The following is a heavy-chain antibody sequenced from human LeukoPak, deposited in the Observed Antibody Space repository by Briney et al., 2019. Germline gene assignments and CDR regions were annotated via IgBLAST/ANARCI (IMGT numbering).Heavy chain of an antibody. D-gene: IGHD3-10*01. V-gene: IGHV4-34*01. Sequence: TETLSLTCAVYGGSFSGYYWSWIRQPPGKGLEWIGEINHSGSTNYNPSLKSRVTISVDTSKNQFSLKLSSVTAADTAVYYCATARPRISGFDYWGQGTLVTVSS. J-gene: IGHJ4*02. CDR1: GGSFSGYY. CDR2: INHSGST. CDR3: ATARPRISGFDY.